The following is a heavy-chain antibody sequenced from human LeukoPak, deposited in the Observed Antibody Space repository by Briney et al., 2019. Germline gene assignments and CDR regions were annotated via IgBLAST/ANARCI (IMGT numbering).Heavy chain of an antibody. Sequence: PGGSLRLSCAASGFTFGSYSMNWVRQAPGKGLEWVSYISSSSTTIYYADSLRGRFTISRDNAKNSLFLQMNSLRAEDTAVYYCARDRHYDILTGRTYWGQGTLVTVSS. D-gene: IGHD3-9*01. J-gene: IGHJ4*02. CDR3: ARDRHYDILTGRTY. CDR1: GFTFGSYS. V-gene: IGHV3-48*01. CDR2: ISSSSTTI.